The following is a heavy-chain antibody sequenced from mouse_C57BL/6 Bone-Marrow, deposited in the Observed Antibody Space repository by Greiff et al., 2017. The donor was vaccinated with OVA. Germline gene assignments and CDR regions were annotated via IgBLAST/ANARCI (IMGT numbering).Heavy chain of an antibody. Sequence: VMLVESGAELVKPGASVKLSCKASGYTFTEYTIHWVKQRSGQGLEWIGWFYPGSGSIKYNEKFKDKATLTADKSSSTVYMELSRLTSEDSAVYFCARRGNGLYAMDYWGKGTSVTVSS. CDR3: ARRGNGLYAMDY. CDR1: GYTFTEYT. J-gene: IGHJ4*01. V-gene: IGHV1-62-2*01. CDR2: FYPGSGSI.